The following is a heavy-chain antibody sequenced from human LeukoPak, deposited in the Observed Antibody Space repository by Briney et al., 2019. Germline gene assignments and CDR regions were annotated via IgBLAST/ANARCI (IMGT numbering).Heavy chain of an antibody. V-gene: IGHV4-61*02. D-gene: IGHD1-26*01. CDR3: AREGIVGATGVDY. CDR2: IYTSGST. J-gene: IGHJ4*02. CDR1: GGSISSGSYY. Sequence: SQTLSLTCTVSGGSISSGSYYWSWIRQPAGKGLEWIGRIYTSGSTNYNPSLKSRVTISVDTSKNQFSLKLSSVTAADTAVYYCAREGIVGATGVDYWGQGTLVTVSS.